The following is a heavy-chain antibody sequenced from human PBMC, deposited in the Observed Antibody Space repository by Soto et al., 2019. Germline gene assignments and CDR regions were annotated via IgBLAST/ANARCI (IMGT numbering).Heavy chain of an antibody. CDR3: AKVDAYSYRTDH. CDR2: ISGSGGST. CDR1: GFTFSSYA. V-gene: IGHV3-23*01. D-gene: IGHD3-16*02. Sequence: GGSLRLSCAASGFTFSSYAMSWVRQAPGKGLEWVSAISGSGGSTYYADSVKGRFTISRDNSKNTLYLQMNSLTAEDTAVYFCAKVDAYSYRTDHWGQGTLVTVSS. J-gene: IGHJ4*02.